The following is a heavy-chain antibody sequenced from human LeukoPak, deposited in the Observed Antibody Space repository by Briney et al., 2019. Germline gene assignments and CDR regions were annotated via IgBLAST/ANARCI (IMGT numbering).Heavy chain of an antibody. CDR3: ARGGGGYVGFDY. D-gene: IGHD5-12*01. CDR2: ISGSGDNA. V-gene: IGHV3-23*01. CDR1: GFTLSTFA. J-gene: IGHJ4*02. Sequence: RGSLRLSCVASGFTLSTFAMSWVRQTPGKGLEWVSAISGSGDNADYADSMKGRFTISRDNPKNTLYLQMNSLRAEDTAVYHCARGGGGYVGFDYWGQGTLVTVSS.